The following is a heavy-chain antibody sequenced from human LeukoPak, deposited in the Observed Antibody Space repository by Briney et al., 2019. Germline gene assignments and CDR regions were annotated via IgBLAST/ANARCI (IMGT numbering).Heavy chain of an antibody. CDR2: IYYSGST. D-gene: IGHD3-22*01. J-gene: IGHJ5*02. CDR3: ARDLVDSTDYFYGFDT. V-gene: IGHV4-30-4*01. CDR1: GGSISSGDYY. Sequence: SETLSLTCTVSGGSISSGDYYWSWIRQPPGKGLEWIGYIYYSGSTHYNPSLKSRVSISVDTSKNQFSLKLSSVTAADTAVYYCARDLVDSTDYFYGFDTWGQGTRVTVSS.